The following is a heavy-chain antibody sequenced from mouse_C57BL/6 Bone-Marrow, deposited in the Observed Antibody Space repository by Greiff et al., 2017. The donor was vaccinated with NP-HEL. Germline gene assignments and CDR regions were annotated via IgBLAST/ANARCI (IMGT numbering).Heavy chain of an antibody. CDR3: TRRSLYYSNYGWYFDY. J-gene: IGHJ2*01. CDR2: IYPGNSDT. CDR1: GYTFTSYW. Sequence: VQLQQSGTVLARPGASVKMSCKTSGYTFTSYWMHWVKQRPGQGLEWIGAIYPGNSDTSYNQKFKGKAKLTAVTSASPAYMELSSLTNEDSAVYYCTRRSLYYSNYGWYFDYWGQGTTLTVSS. V-gene: IGHV1-5*01. D-gene: IGHD2-5*01.